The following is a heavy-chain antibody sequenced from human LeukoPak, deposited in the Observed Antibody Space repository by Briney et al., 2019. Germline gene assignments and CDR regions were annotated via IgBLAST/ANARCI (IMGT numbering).Heavy chain of an antibody. J-gene: IGHJ4*02. CDR3: AKARSGYDYQVEY. D-gene: IGHD3-22*01. CDR1: EFTFSRYG. CDR2: ISGSGYTT. V-gene: IGHV3-23*01. Sequence: GGTLRLSCAASEFTFSRYGMHWVRQTPEKGLEWVATISGSGYTTYYADSVKGRLTISRDNSKNTLYLEMNNLRAEDTAVYYCAKARSGYDYQVEYWGQGTLVTVSS.